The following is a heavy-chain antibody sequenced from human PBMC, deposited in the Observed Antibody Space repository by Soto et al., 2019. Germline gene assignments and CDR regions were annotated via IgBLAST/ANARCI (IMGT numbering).Heavy chain of an antibody. CDR3: AREGWYFYYYYYGMDV. CDR1: GFNFEPYY. CDR2: ISPRSTVI. Sequence: GGSLRLSCAASGFNFEPYYMAWIRQAPGKGLQWVAYISPRSTVIEYADSVKGRFTISRDNAKNSLYLQMNSLRAEDTAVYYCAREGWYFYYYYYGMDVWGQGTTVTVSS. V-gene: IGHV3-11*04. D-gene: IGHD6-19*01. J-gene: IGHJ6*02.